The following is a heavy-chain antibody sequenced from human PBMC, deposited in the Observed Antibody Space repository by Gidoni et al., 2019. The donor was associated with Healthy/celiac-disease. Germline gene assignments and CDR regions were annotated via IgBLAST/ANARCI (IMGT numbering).Heavy chain of an antibody. V-gene: IGHV1-8*01. CDR3: ARVPSITIFGVVGNWFDP. D-gene: IGHD3-3*01. J-gene: IGHJ5*02. CDR2: MDRNSCNT. CDR1: GYPLPSYD. Sequence: QVQLVQPGAEVKKPGASVKGDCKVSGYPLPSYDFNCVRQATGPGLEWMGWMDRNSCNTGVAQKFQGRVTMTRNTSLITAYMELSSLRSEDTAVYYCARVPSITIFGVVGNWFDPWGQGTLVTVSS.